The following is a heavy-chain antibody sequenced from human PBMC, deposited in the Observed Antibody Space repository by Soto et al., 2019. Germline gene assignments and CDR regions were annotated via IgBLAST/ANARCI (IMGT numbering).Heavy chain of an antibody. CDR2: ISSSSSYI. V-gene: IGHV3-21*01. Sequence: EVQLVESGGGLVKPGGSLRLSCAASGFTFSSYSMNWVRQAPGKGLEWVSSISSSSSYIYYADSVKGRFTISRDNAKNSLYLQMNSLRADDTAVYYCARDRYYYDSSGYDYWGQGTLVTVSS. J-gene: IGHJ4*02. CDR3: ARDRYYYDSSGYDY. CDR1: GFTFSSYS. D-gene: IGHD3-22*01.